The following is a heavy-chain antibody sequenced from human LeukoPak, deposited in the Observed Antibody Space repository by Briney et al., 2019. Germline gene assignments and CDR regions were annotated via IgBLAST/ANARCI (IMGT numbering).Heavy chain of an antibody. Sequence: GGSLRLSCAASGFTFSSYWMSWVRQAPGKGLEWVANIKQDGSEKYYVDSVKGRFTISRDNSKNTLYVQMNSLRAEDTAVYYCAKEGYSRGYYSYYYMDVWGKGTTVTVSS. J-gene: IGHJ6*03. V-gene: IGHV3-7*01. CDR2: IKQDGSEK. CDR1: GFTFSSYW. CDR3: AKEGYSRGYYSYYYMDV. D-gene: IGHD6-13*01.